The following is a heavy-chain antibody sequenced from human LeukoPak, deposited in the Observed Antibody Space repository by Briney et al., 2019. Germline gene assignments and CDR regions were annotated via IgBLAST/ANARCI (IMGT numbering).Heavy chain of an antibody. CDR2: IYHSGST. J-gene: IGHJ4*02. CDR1: GGSISRGGYY. D-gene: IGHD3-22*01. Sequence: SETLSLTCTVSGGSISRGGYYWTWIRQHPGKGLEWIGYIYHSGSTYYNPSLKSRVTLSVDTSRSQFALNLSSVTAADTAVYYCARGRYYYDSRGYYKQYYFDHWGQGTLVTVSS. CDR3: ARGRYYYDSRGYYKQYYFDH. V-gene: IGHV4-31*03.